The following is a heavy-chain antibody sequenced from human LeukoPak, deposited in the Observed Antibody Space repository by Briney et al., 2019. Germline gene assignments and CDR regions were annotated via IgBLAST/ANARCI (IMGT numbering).Heavy chain of an antibody. CDR3: ARATDYPWYFDY. D-gene: IGHD4-11*01. V-gene: IGHV4-59*08. CDR1: GGSVSDYY. J-gene: IGHJ4*02. Sequence: SETLSLTCTISGGSVSDYYWSWIRQSPGKGLEWIGYIYYTGSTTYNPSLKSRVTISADTSKNQFSLKLNSVTAADTAVYYCARATDYPWYFDYWGQGTLVTVSS. CDR2: IYYTGST.